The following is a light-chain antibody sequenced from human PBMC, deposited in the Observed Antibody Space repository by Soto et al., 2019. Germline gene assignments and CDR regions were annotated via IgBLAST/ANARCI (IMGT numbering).Light chain of an antibody. Sequence: QSVLTQPPSVSGAPGQRVTISCTGTSSNIGAGYDVHWYQQRPGTAPKLLIYGNSNRSSGVPNRFSGSKSGTSASLAITGLQAEDEADYYCQSYDSSLSAWVFGGGTKRTVL. CDR1: SSNIGAGYD. V-gene: IGLV1-40*01. CDR2: GNS. CDR3: QSYDSSLSAWV. J-gene: IGLJ3*02.